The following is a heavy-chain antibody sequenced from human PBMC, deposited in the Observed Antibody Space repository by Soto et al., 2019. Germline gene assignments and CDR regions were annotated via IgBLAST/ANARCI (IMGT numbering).Heavy chain of an antibody. CDR3: AKDPDYYGSGSYGWFDP. CDR2: ISGSGGST. J-gene: IGHJ5*02. CDR1: GFTFSSYA. V-gene: IGHV3-23*01. D-gene: IGHD3-10*01. Sequence: EVQLLESGGGLVQPGGSLRLSCAASGFTFSSYAMSWVRQAPGKGLEWVSAISGSGGSTYYADSVKGRFTISRDNSKNTLYLQMNSLRAEDTAVYYCAKDPDYYGSGSYGWFDPWGQGTLVTVSS.